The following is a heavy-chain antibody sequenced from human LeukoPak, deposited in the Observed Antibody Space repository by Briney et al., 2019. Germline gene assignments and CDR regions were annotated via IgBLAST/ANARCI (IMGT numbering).Heavy chain of an antibody. CDR2: INPNSGSS. Sequence: GASVKVSCKASGYPFNSYDINWVRQATGHGLEWMGWINPNSGSSDSAQKFQGRVTMTADTSISTAYMELNNLRSEDTAVYYCARLVGCGSTYCYSPDNWFDPWGQGTLVTVSS. D-gene: IGHD2-2*01. CDR1: GYPFNSYD. V-gene: IGHV1-8*01. CDR3: ARLVGCGSTYCYSPDNWFDP. J-gene: IGHJ5*02.